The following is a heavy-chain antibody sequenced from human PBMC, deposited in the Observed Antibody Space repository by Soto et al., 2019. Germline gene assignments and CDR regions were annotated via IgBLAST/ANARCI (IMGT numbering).Heavy chain of an antibody. D-gene: IGHD3-10*01. CDR2: INTDGSST. J-gene: IGHJ4*02. Sequence: VQLVESGGGLVQPGGSLRLSCAVSGFTFSSFWMHWVRQAPGEGLVWVSRINTDGSSTSYADSVKGRFTISRDNAKNTLYLQMNSLRVVDTAMYYCAKRGVDTFGLSYWGQGTLVTVSS. CDR3: AKRGVDTFGLSY. CDR1: GFTFSSFW. V-gene: IGHV3-74*01.